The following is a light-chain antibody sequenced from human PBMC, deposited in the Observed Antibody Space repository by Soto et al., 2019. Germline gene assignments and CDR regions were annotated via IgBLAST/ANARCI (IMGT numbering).Light chain of an antibody. CDR3: QQSYNTPPWK. Sequence: ILVHQSPSSLSASLGDRVTIAFLASQSISGFLNWYQQKSGKAPKLLIYNGSTLQSGVPSRFSGSGSGPEYRLTLSSLQPEDFATYYCQQSYNTPPWKFGQGTKVDIK. CDR2: NGS. V-gene: IGKV1-39*01. CDR1: QSISGF. J-gene: IGKJ1*01.